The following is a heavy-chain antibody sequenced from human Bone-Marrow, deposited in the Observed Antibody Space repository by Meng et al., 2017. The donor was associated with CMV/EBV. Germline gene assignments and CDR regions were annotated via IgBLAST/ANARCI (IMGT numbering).Heavy chain of an antibody. CDR2: ISAYNGDT. J-gene: IGHJ5*02. V-gene: IGHV1-18*01. CDR3: ARDHIAARPGWFDP. D-gene: IGHD6-6*01. Sequence: KASGYTFSTYGSSWVRQAPGQGLGWVGWISAYNGDTNYAQKFQGRVTMTTDTSTSTAYMELRSLRSDDAAIYYCARDHIAARPGWFDPWGQGTLVTVSS. CDR1: GYTFSTYG.